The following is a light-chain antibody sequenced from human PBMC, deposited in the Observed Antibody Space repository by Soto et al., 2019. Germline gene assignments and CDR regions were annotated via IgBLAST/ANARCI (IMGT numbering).Light chain of an antibody. J-gene: IGKJ1*01. CDR3: QQYNKWPWT. V-gene: IGKV3-15*01. CDR2: GAS. Sequence: EIVTTQSPATLSVSPGERATLSCRASQSVSSNLAWYQRKPGQAPRLLIYGASTRATGIPARFSGSGSGTEFSLTISSLQSEDFAVYYCQQYNKWPWTFGQGTKV. CDR1: QSVSSN.